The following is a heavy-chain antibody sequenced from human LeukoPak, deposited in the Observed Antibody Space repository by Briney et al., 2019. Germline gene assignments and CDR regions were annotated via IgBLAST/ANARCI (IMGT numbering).Heavy chain of an antibody. CDR1: GFTFSSYT. CDR2: ISSSSGYI. CDR3: ATLAQQLDDY. J-gene: IGHJ4*02. V-gene: IGHV3-21*01. Sequence: GGSLRLSCAASGFTFSSYTTNWVRQAPGKGLEWVSSISSSSGYIYYADSVKGRFTISRDNAKNSLYLQMNSLRAEDTAVYYCATLAQQLDDYWGQGTLVTVSS. D-gene: IGHD6-13*01.